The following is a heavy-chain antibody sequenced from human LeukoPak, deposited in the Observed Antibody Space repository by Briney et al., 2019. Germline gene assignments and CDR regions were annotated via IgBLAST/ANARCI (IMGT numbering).Heavy chain of an antibody. CDR2: ISGSGDAT. V-gene: IGHV3-23*01. D-gene: IGHD2-15*01. CDR3: AKDRSSGGSCYNY. Sequence: PGGSLRLFCAVSGFTFSDYAMTWVRQAPGKGLEWVSGISGSGDATYYADSVKGRFTISRDNSENTVYLQMNSLRVEDTAIYYCAKDRSSGGSCYNYWGRGTQVTVSS. CDR1: GFTFSDYA. J-gene: IGHJ4*02.